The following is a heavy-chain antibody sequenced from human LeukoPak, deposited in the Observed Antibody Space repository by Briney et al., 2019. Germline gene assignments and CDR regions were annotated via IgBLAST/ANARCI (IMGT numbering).Heavy chain of an antibody. D-gene: IGHD5-24*01. V-gene: IGHV4-59*01. Sequence: SETLSLTCTVSGGSISSNYWSWIRQPPRKGLEWIGYIYYSGSTNYNPSLKSRVTISIDTSKNQFSLKLSSVTAADTAVYYCASLGYRAYYFDYWGQGTLVTVSS. J-gene: IGHJ4*02. CDR3: ASLGYRAYYFDY. CDR1: GGSISSNY. CDR2: IYYSGST.